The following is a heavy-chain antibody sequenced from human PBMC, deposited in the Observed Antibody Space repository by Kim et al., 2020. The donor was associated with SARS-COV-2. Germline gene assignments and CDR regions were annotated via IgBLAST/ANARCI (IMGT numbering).Heavy chain of an antibody. V-gene: IGHV4-59*08. CDR3: ARHARDVGSIYGSVEYYFDY. Sequence: SETLSLTCTVSGGSISSYYWSWIRQPPGKGLEWIGYIYYSGSTNYNPSLKSRVTISVDTSKNQFSLKLSSVTAADTAVYYCARHARDVGSIYGSVEYYFDYWGQGTLVTVSS. J-gene: IGHJ4*02. D-gene: IGHD3-10*01. CDR1: GGSISSYY. CDR2: IYYSGST.